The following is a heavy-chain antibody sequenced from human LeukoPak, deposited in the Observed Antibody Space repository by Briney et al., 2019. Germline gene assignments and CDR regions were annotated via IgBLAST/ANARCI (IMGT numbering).Heavy chain of an antibody. V-gene: IGHV3-64D*06. CDR1: GFTFSSYA. J-gene: IGHJ4*02. CDR2: ISSNGGST. CDR3: VKAHSSSWYGAYFDY. D-gene: IGHD6-13*01. Sequence: VGSLRLSCSASGFTFSSYAMHWVRQAPGKGLEYVSAISSNGGSTYYADSVKGRLTISRDNSKNTLYLQMSSLRAEDTAVYYCVKAHSSSWYGAYFDYWGQGTLVTVSS.